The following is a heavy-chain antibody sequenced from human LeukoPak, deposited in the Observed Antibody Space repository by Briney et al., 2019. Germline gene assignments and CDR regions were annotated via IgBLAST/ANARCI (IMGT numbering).Heavy chain of an antibody. CDR1: GGSISSGDYY. Sequence: PSETLSLTCTVSGGSISSGDYYWSWIRQPPGKGLEWIGYIYYSGSTNYNPSLKSRVTISVDTSKNQFSLKLSSVTAADTAVYYCARGGIYYDILTGYYFDYWGQGTLVTVSS. CDR3: ARGGIYYDILTGYYFDY. CDR2: IYYSGST. V-gene: IGHV4-61*08. J-gene: IGHJ4*02. D-gene: IGHD3-9*01.